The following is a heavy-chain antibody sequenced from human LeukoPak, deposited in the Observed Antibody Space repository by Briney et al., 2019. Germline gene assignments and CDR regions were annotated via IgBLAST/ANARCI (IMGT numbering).Heavy chain of an antibody. CDR3: AELGITMIGGV. D-gene: IGHD3-10*02. CDR1: GFTFSSYS. Sequence: GGSLRLSCAASGFTFSSYSMNWVRQAPGKGLEWVPYISSISSSIYYADSVKGRFTISRDNVKNSLYLQMNSLRAEDTAVYYCAELGITMIGGVWGKGTTVTISS. CDR2: ISSISSSI. V-gene: IGHV3-48*01. J-gene: IGHJ6*04.